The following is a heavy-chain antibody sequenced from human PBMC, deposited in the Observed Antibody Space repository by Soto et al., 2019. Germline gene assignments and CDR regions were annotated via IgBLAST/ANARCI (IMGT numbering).Heavy chain of an antibody. Sequence: QVQLVQSGAEVKKPGASVKVSCKASGYTFTGYYMHWVRQAPGQGLEWMGWINPNSGGTNYAQKFQGWVTMTMDTSISTAYMELSRLRSDDTAVYYCARSNAGSSNKMYYYYGMDVWGQGTTVTVSS. V-gene: IGHV1-2*04. D-gene: IGHD6-13*01. CDR3: ARSNAGSSNKMYYYYGMDV. CDR1: GYTFTGYY. J-gene: IGHJ6*02. CDR2: INPNSGGT.